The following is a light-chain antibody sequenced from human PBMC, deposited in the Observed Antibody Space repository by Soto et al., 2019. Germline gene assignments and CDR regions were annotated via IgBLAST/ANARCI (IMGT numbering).Light chain of an antibody. Sequence: EIVMTQSPATLSVSPGERVTLSCRASQSVSSSLAWYQQKPGQAPRLLIYGASTMATGIPDRFSGSGSGTEFTLTISSLQSEDFAVYYCQQYNNWPPFTFGPGTKVDIK. V-gene: IGKV3-15*01. CDR3: QQYNNWPPFT. J-gene: IGKJ3*01. CDR1: QSVSSS. CDR2: GAS.